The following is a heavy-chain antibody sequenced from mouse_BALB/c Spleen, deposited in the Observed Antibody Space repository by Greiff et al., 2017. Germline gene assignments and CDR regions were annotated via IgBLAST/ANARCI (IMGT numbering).Heavy chain of an antibody. CDR3: ARRYGNSIYAMDY. V-gene: IGHV1-67*01. CDR2: ISTYSGNT. D-gene: IGHD2-1*01. CDR1: GYTFTDYA. Sequence: VHLVESGPELVRPGVSVKISCNGSGYTFTDYAMHWVKQSHAKSLEWIGVISTYSGNTNYNQKFKGKATMTVDKSSSTAYMELARLTSEDSAIYYCARRYGNSIYAMDYWGQGTSVTVSS. J-gene: IGHJ4*01.